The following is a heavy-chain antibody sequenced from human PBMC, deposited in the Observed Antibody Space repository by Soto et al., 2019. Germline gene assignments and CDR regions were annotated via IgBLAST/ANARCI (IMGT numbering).Heavy chain of an antibody. D-gene: IGHD2-15*01. J-gene: IGHJ4*02. Sequence: SETLSLTCAVSGGSISGYYWSWIRQPAGKGLEYIGRMYTSGMTDYNPSLKSRVTMSLDTSKNQFSLRLSSVTAADTAVYYCARVTCSGGNCYHFDYWGQGTLVTVSS. CDR3: ARVTCSGGNCYHFDY. CDR1: GGSISGYY. CDR2: MYTSGMT. V-gene: IGHV4-4*07.